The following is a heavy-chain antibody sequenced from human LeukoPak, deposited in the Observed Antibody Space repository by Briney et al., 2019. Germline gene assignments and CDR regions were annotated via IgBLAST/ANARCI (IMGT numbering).Heavy chain of an antibody. CDR3: ARDHTAISHFDY. D-gene: IGHD2-2*02. J-gene: IGHJ4*02. CDR2: IKQDGSEK. Sequence: GGSLRLSCAAFGFTFSSYWMSWVRQAPGKGLEWVANIKQDGSEKYYVDSVKGRFTISRDNAKNSLYLQMNSLRAEDAAVYYCARDHTAISHFDYWGQGTLVTVSS. V-gene: IGHV3-7*01. CDR1: GFTFSSYW.